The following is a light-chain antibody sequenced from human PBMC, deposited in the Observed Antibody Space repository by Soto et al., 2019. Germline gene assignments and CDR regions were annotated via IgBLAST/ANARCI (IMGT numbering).Light chain of an antibody. V-gene: IGKV1-5*03. CDR2: TAS. Sequence: DIQLTQSPSTLSASVGDRVTITCRASQSIGSWLAWYQQTPGQAPKLLIYTASHLHSEVPSRFSGSGFWTDFTLTISSLQPDDYATYYYQPCYIFPYTFGQGTKLQIK. CDR3: QPCYIFPYT. J-gene: IGKJ2*01. CDR1: QSIGSW.